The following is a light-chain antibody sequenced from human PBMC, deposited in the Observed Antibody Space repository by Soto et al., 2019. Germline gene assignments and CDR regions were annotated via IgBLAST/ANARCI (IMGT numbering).Light chain of an antibody. J-gene: IGKJ1*01. CDR1: QSVRSN. CDR2: DAS. CDR3: QQYNNWPPWT. Sequence: EIVMMQSPATLSVSPGERATLSCRASQSVRSNLAWYQQKPGQAPRLLIYDASTRATSTPARFSGSGSGTEFTLTISSLQSEDFALYYCQQYNNWPPWTFGQGTKVEIK. V-gene: IGKV3-15*01.